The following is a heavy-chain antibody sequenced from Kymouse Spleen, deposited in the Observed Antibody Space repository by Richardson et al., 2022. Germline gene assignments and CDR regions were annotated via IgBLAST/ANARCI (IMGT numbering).Heavy chain of an antibody. J-gene: IGHJ4*02. CDR3: AKERGSGSYYIDY. Sequence: EVQLVESGGGLVQPGRSLRLSCAASGFTFDDYAMHWVRQAPGKGLEWVSGISWNSGSIGYADSVKGRFTISRDNAKNSLYLQMNSLRAEDTALYYCAKERGSGSYYIDYWGQGTLVTVSS. D-gene: IGHD3-10*01. CDR2: ISWNSGSI. CDR1: GFTFDDYA. V-gene: IGHV3-9*01.